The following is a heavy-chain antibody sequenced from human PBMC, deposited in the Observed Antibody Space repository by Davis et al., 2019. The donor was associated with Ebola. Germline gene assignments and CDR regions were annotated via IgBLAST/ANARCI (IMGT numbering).Heavy chain of an antibody. CDR1: GGSISSYY. CDR2: IYYSGST. J-gene: IGHJ3*02. D-gene: IGHD6-13*01. Sequence: PSETLSLTCTVSGGSISSYYWSWIRQPPGKGLEWIGYIYYSGSTNYNPSLKSRVTISVDTSKNQFSLKLSSVTAADTAVYYCARDLAYSSSWYGDAFDIWGQGTMVTVSS. CDR3: ARDLAYSSSWYGDAFDI. V-gene: IGHV4-59*01.